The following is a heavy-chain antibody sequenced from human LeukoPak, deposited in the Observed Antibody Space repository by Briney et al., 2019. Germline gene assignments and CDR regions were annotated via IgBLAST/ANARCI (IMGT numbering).Heavy chain of an antibody. J-gene: IGHJ4*02. D-gene: IGHD3-9*01. Sequence: GRSLRLSCAASGFTFSSYGMHWVRQTPAKGLEWVAFIRYDGSNKYYADSVKGRFIISRDNSKNTLFLQMNSLRPEDTAVYYCAKGGKYDILTGYRRSRLLGDFWGQGTLVTVSS. V-gene: IGHV3-30*02. CDR2: IRYDGSNK. CDR3: AKGGKYDILTGYRRSRLLGDF. CDR1: GFTFSSYG.